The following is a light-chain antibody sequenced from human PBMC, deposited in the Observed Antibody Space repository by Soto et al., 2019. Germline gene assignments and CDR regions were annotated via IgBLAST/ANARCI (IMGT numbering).Light chain of an antibody. CDR1: QTISSW. Sequence: DIQMTQSPSTLSGSVGDRVTITCRASQTISSWLAWYQQKPGKAPKLLIHAIFTLESGVPSRFSGSGSGTDFTLTIDSLQPDDFAPYYCQQAYITPYTFGQGTKLEIK. CDR3: QQAYITPYT. CDR2: AIF. J-gene: IGKJ2*01. V-gene: IGKV1-5*01.